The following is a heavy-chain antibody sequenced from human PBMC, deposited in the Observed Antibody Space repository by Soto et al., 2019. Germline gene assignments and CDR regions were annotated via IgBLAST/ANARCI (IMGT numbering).Heavy chain of an antibody. CDR1: GFTFSSYE. CDR2: ISSSGSTI. Sequence: GGSLRLSCAASGFTFSSYEMNWVRQAPGKGLEWVSYISSSGSTIYYADSVKGRFTISRDNAKNSLYLQMNSLRAEDTAVYYCARDEPSGAGGSYSNWGQGPLVTVSS. CDR3: ARDEPSGAGGSYSN. V-gene: IGHV3-48*03. J-gene: IGHJ4*02. D-gene: IGHD1-26*01.